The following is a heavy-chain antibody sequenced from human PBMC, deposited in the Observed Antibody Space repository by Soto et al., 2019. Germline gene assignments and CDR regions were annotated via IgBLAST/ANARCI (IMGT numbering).Heavy chain of an antibody. CDR2: ISSTGNLI. D-gene: IGHD2-21*01. Sequence: PGRCRRPSWTPAGYSPSDYSMEWVRHGKRKGLEWISYISSTGNLILYADAGKGRFTIARDIAKNSLYLQMDTLRDEDSAVYYCATWAIAVGGEGFWGPGTLVTVSS. CDR3: ATWAIAVGGEGF. V-gene: IGHV3-48*02. J-gene: IGHJ4*02. CDR1: GYSPSDYS.